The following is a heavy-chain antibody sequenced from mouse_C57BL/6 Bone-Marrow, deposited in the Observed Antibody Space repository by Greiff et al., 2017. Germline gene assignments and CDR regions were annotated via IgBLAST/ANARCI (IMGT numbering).Heavy chain of an antibody. D-gene: IGHD3-2*02. J-gene: IGHJ3*01. V-gene: IGHV14-4*01. CDR1: GFNIKDDY. Sequence: EVQLQQSGAELVRPGASVKLSCTASGFNIKDDYMHWVKQRPEQGLEWIGWIDPENGDTEYASKFQGKATITADTSSHTAYLQLSSLTSEDTAVYYCSLDSSGYVWFAYWGQGTLVTVSA. CDR3: SLDSSGYVWFAY. CDR2: IDPENGDT.